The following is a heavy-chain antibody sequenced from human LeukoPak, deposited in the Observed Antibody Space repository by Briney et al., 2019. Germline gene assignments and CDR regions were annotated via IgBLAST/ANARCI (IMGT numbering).Heavy chain of an antibody. CDR2: INPGESYM. CDR3: ARNPKQWLSGRPHDTFDL. Sequence: GESLKISWKGFGYSFTSYWIGRVRQTPGKGLEGIGLINPGESYMAYSPSFQGQVTISAEKSFSTAYLQWGSLRASDTAMYYCARNPKQWLSGRPHDTFDLWGHGTMVTVSS. J-gene: IGHJ3*01. D-gene: IGHD6-19*01. CDR1: GYSFTSYW. V-gene: IGHV5-51*01.